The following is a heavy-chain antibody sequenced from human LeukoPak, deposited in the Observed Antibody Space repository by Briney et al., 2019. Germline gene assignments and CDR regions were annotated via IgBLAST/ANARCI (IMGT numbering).Heavy chain of an antibody. Sequence: GRSLRLSCSASGLPFSRYAMHWVRQAPGKGLEWVALISYDGSNEHYADSVKGRFTISRDNSKNTLYLQVNSLRAEDTAVYYCAKSRFSCIGNNCYSPDYWGQGTLVTVSS. CDR2: ISYDGSNE. V-gene: IGHV3-30*18. J-gene: IGHJ4*02. D-gene: IGHD2-15*01. CDR3: AKSRFSCIGNNCYSPDY. CDR1: GLPFSRYA.